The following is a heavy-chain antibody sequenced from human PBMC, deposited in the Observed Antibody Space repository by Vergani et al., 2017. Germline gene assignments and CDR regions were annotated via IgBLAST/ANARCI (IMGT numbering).Heavy chain of an antibody. D-gene: IGHD2-15*01. Sequence: QVKLQESGPGLLKPSQTLSLTRTVSGESIRSGSHYWSWIRQPAGKGPEWIGHIHTGGSTDLNPSFKSRVSISVDPSKSQFSLKLNSVTVADTAVYYCARSRPYCTSGSCPAIWGQGTLVTVSS. J-gene: IGHJ4*02. V-gene: IGHV4-61*02. CDR2: IHTGGST. CDR3: ARSRPYCTSGSCPAI. CDR1: GESIRSGSHY.